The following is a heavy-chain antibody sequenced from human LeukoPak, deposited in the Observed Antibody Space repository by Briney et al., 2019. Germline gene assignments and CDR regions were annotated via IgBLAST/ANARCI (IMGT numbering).Heavy chain of an antibody. Sequence: GGSLRLSCAASGFTFSRYSMNWVRQAPGQGLEWVSAISGSGGSTYYADSVKGRFTISRDNSKNTLYLQMNSLRAEDTAVYYCAKDSSSSEVSDYSGQGTLGTVSS. V-gene: IGHV3-23*01. J-gene: IGHJ4*02. CDR1: GFTFSRYS. CDR3: AKDSSSSEVSDY. CDR2: ISGSGGST. D-gene: IGHD6-6*01.